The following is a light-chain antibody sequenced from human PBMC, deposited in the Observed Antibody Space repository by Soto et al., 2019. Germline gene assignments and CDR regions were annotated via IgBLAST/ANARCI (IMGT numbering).Light chain of an antibody. CDR2: ATS. Sequence: DIQMTQFPLSLSASVGDRVTITCRASQTIRSHLNWYQQKPGEAPKIVIYATSTLQSGVPLRFNGSVSGTDFSLTISSLQPEDFATYYCQQTYRTPLTFGGGTKVEIK. J-gene: IGKJ4*01. CDR3: QQTYRTPLT. CDR1: QTIRSH. V-gene: IGKV1-39*01.